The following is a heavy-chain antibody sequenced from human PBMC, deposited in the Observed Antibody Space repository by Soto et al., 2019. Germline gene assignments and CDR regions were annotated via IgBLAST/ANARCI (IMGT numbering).Heavy chain of an antibody. CDR1: GFTFSTYA. CDR3: ARDQAGGSCYSCYYFAMDV. V-gene: IGHV3-48*01. J-gene: IGHJ6*02. D-gene: IGHD2-15*01. Sequence: GGSLRLSCAASGFTFSTYAMNWVRQAPGKGLEWISYINSRGDTKYYADSVKGRFTISRDNAKKSLYLQMSSLTAEDTAVYYCARDQAGGSCYSCYYFAMDVWGQGTTVTVSS. CDR2: INSRGDTK.